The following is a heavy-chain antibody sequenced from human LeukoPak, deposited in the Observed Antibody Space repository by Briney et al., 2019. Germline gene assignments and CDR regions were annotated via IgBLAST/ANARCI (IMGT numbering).Heavy chain of an antibody. J-gene: IGHJ4*02. CDR2: IRYDGSNK. D-gene: IGHD3-3*01. V-gene: IGHV3-30*02. CDR1: GFTFSSYG. Sequence: PGGSLRLSCAASGFTFSSYGMHWVRQAPGKGLEWVAFIRYDGSNKYYADSVKGRFTISRDNSKNTLYLQMNSLRAEDTAVYYCARDNTISGHYEVGYWGQGTLVTVSS. CDR3: ARDNTISGHYEVGY.